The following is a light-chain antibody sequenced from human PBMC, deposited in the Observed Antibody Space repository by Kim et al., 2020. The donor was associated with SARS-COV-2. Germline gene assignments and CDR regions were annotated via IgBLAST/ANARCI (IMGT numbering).Light chain of an antibody. V-gene: IGKV2-30*01. J-gene: IGKJ4*01. CDR1: QSLVFSDGKTY. CDR2: KVS. Sequence: DVIMTQSPLSLPVTLGQPASISCRSSQSLVFSDGKTYLNWFDQRPGQSPRRLIYKVSNRDSGVPDRFSGSGSGTDFTLKISRVEAEDVGVYYCMYGTHWPPAFTFGGGTKVDIK. CDR3: MYGTHWPPAFT.